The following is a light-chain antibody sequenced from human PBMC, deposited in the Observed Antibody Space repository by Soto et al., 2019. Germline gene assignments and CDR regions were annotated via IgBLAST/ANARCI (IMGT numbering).Light chain of an antibody. J-gene: IGKJ1*01. CDR2: DAS. CDR3: QQYNSYPWP. CDR1: QSISDW. Sequence: IHMTDSPSTLSASGGYRVTSTCRASQSISDWLAWFQLKPGKAPKLLIYDASSLESGVPSRFSGSGSGTEFPLTISSLQPDDFATYYCQQYNSYPWPFGQGTKVDIK. V-gene: IGKV1-5*01.